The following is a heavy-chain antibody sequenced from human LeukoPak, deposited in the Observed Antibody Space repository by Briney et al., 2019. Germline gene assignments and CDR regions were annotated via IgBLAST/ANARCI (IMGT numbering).Heavy chain of an antibody. CDR1: GFTVSSYY. V-gene: IGHV3-66*01. Sequence: PGGSLRLSCAASGFTVSSYYMTWVRQAPGKGLEWVSIVYSSSSTNYANSVKGRFTISRDKSKNTLYLQMNSLRVEDTAVYYCARGYGDYGVYFDYWGQGTLVTVSS. D-gene: IGHD4-17*01. CDR3: ARGYGDYGVYFDY. CDR2: VYSSSST. J-gene: IGHJ4*02.